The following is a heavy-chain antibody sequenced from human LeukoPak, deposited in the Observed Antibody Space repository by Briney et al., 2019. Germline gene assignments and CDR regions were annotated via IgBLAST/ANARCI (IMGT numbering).Heavy chain of an antibody. CDR3: ARVPQLGHYGSGSWYYMDV. J-gene: IGHJ6*03. D-gene: IGHD3-10*01. CDR2: INPNSGGT. CDR1: GYTFTGYY. Sequence: ASVEVSCKASGYTFTGYYMHWVRQAPGQGLEWMGWINPNSGGTNYAQKFQGRVTMTRDTSISTAYMELSSLRSEDTAVYYCARVPQLGHYGSGSWYYMDVWGKGTTVTISS. V-gene: IGHV1-2*02.